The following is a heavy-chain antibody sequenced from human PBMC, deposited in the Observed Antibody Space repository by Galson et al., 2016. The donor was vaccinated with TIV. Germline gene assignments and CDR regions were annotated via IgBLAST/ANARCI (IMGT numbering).Heavy chain of an antibody. J-gene: IGHJ4*02. D-gene: IGHD3-22*01. V-gene: IGHV5-51*01. CDR2: IYPGDSDT. Sequence: WMAIIYPGDSDTRYSPSFQGQVTISADKSISTAYLQWSSLKASDTAMYFCARVVTSTSPFDYWGQGTLVTVSS. CDR3: ARVVTSTSPFDY.